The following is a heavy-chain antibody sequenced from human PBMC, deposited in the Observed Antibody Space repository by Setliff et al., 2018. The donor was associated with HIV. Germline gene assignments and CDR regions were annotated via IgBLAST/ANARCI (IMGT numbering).Heavy chain of an antibody. V-gene: IGHV4-34*01. CDR3: ARANSIKGYSYGPDAFDI. J-gene: IGHJ3*02. CDR1: GGSFSGYY. D-gene: IGHD5-18*01. CDR2: LNDSGST. Sequence: SETLSLTCAVYGGSFSGYYWSWIRQPPRKRLEWIGELNDSGSTNYNPSLKSRVTISLDTSKKQFSLRLSSVTDADTAVYYCARANSIKGYSYGPDAFDIWGQGTMVTVSS.